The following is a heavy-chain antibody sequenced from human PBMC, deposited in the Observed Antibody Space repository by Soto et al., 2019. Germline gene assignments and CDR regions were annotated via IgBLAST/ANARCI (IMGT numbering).Heavy chain of an antibody. CDR3: ARWGFAYCGGDCYPEDNWFDP. V-gene: IGHV4-31*03. CDR2: IYYSGST. J-gene: IGHJ5*02. Sequence: ASETLSLTCTVSGGSISSGGYYWSWIRQHPGKGLEWIGYIYYSGSTYYNPSLKSRVTISVDTSKNQFSLKLSSVTAADTAVYYCARWGFAYCGGDCYPEDNWFDPWGQGTLVTVSS. D-gene: IGHD2-21*02. CDR1: GGSISSGGYY.